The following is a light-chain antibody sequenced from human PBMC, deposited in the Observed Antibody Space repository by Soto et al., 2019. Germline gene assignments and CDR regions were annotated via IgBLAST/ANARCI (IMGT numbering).Light chain of an antibody. J-gene: IGKJ3*01. CDR1: QSIGGN. CDR3: QQRSNGPLFT. V-gene: IGKV3-11*01. CDR2: DAS. Sequence: EIVLTQSPATLSLSPGERATLSCRASQSIGGNLAWYQQKPGQAPRLLIYDASNRATGIPARFGGKGSGTDFTLTISSLEPEDFAVYYCQQRSNGPLFTFGPGTKVDIK.